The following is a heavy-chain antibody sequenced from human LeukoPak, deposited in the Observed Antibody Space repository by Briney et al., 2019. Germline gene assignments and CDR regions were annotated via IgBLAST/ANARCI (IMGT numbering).Heavy chain of an antibody. V-gene: IGHV3-11*01. CDR1: GFTFSDYY. J-gene: IGHJ4*02. Sequence: GGSLRLSCAASGFTFSDYYMSWIRQAPGKGLEWVSYISSSGSTIYYADSAKGRFTISRDNAKNSLYLQMNSLRAEDTAVYYCASLEPGIAVAAYWGQGTLVTVSS. CDR3: ASLEPGIAVAAY. CDR2: ISSSGSTI. D-gene: IGHD6-19*01.